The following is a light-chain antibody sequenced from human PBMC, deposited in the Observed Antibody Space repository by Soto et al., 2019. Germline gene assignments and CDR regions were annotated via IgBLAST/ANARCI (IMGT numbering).Light chain of an antibody. J-gene: IGLJ2*01. CDR1: NSGSKS. CDR2: FDS. V-gene: IGLV3-21*04. CDR3: QVWDSRSEHVV. Sequence: SSELTQPPSVSVAPGKTARITCGGNNSGSKSVHWYQQKPGQAPVLVIYFDSDRPSGIPERFSGSNSGNTATLTISRVEAGDEADYYCQVWDSRSEHVVFGGGTKVTVL.